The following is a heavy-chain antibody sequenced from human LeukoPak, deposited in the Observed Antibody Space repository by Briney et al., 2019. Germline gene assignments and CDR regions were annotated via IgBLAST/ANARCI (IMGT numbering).Heavy chain of an antibody. D-gene: IGHD3-9*01. CDR2: ILGSGRSA. V-gene: IGHV3-23*01. CDR1: GFTFNNYA. J-gene: IGHJ4*02. CDR3: SKWGDYDVLAGYYDSDF. Sequence: GGSLRLSCAASGFTFNNYAMSWVRQAPGKGLEWVSAILGSGRSAYYADSVKGRFTISRDNSKNSLFLQMNSLRVEDTALYYCSKWGDYDVLAGYYDSDFWGQGTLVTVSA.